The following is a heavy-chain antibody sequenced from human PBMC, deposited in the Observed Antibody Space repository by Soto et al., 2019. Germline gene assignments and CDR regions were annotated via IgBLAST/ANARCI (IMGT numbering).Heavy chain of an antibody. Sequence: GGSLRLSCAASGFTFSNAWMSWVRQAPGKGLEWVGRIKSKTDGGTTDYAAPVKGRFTISRDDSKNTLYLQMNSLKTEDTAVYYCTTDLHLSPYYDSGMDVWGQGTTVTVSS. J-gene: IGHJ6*02. CDR2: IKSKTDGGTT. V-gene: IGHV3-15*01. CDR1: GFTFSNAW. CDR3: TTDLHLSPYYDSGMDV.